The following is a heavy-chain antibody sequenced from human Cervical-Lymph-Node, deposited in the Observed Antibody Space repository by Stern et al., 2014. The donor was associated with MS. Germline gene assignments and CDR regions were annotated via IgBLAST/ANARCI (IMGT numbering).Heavy chain of an antibody. J-gene: IGHJ6*02. V-gene: IGHV3-33*01. CDR1: GFAFSDYH. CDR3: AYNYGLDV. CDR2: IWSDENKK. Sequence: QVQLVQSGGGVVQPGRSLRLSCAASGFAFSDYHMHWVRQAPGKGLEWVATIWSDENKKYYADSLKGRFTISRDNSKNTLYLEMNSLRVDDTAAYYCAYNYGLDVWGQGTTVTVSS.